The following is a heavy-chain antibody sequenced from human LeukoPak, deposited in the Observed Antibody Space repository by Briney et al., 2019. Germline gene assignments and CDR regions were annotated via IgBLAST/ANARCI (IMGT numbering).Heavy chain of an antibody. CDR1: GGSFSGYS. V-gene: IGHV4-34*01. CDR2: INHSGST. CDR3: ASRNDSSGLFDY. J-gene: IGHJ4*02. Sequence: SETLSLTCAVYGGSFSGYSWSWIRQPPGKGLEWIGEINHSGSTNYNPSLKSRVTISVDTSKNQFSLKLSSVTAADTAVYYCASRNDSSGLFDYWGQGTLVTVSS. D-gene: IGHD6-19*01.